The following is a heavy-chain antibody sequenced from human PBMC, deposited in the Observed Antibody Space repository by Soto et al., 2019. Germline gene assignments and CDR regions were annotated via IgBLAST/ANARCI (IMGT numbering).Heavy chain of an antibody. CDR1: GFTLSSYS. CDR3: ARDPTGDYGVFFAFDI. Sequence: EVQLVESGGGLVKPGGSLRLSCAASGFTLSSYSMNWVRQAPGKGLEWVSSISSSSSYIYYADSVKGRFTISRDNAKNSLYLQMNSLRAEDTAVYYCARDPTGDYGVFFAFDIWGQGTMVTVSS. J-gene: IGHJ3*02. V-gene: IGHV3-21*01. D-gene: IGHD4-17*01. CDR2: ISSSSSYI.